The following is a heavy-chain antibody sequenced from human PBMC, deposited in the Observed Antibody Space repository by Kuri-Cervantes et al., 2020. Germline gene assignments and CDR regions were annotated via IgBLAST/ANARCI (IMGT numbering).Heavy chain of an antibody. D-gene: IGHD4-17*01. CDR3: VTSRDYEQRYYTMDD. Sequence: ASVKVSCKASGYTFTSYYMHWVRQAPGQGLEWMGIINPSGGSTSYEQKFQGRATMTRDTSTSTVYMELSGLKADDTAVYFCVTSRDYEQRYYTMDDWGQGTTVTVSS. CDR1: GYTFTSYY. CDR2: INPSGGST. V-gene: IGHV1-46*01. J-gene: IGHJ6*02.